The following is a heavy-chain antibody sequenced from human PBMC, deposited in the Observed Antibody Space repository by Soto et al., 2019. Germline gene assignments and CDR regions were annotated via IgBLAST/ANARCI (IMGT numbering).Heavy chain of an antibody. CDR1: GFTFSSNS. Sequence: EVQMVESGGGLVKPGGSLRLSCAASGFTFSSNSMHWVRQAPGKGLEWVSSIDWSSSYITYADSERGRFTISRNNAKSTLQLQKNSLRAEETAVDYCGTSTSGESSDYWGQGTMVTVSS. J-gene: IGHJ4*02. CDR2: IDWSSSYI. CDR3: GTSTSGESSDY. V-gene: IGHV3-21*01. D-gene: IGHD3-16*02.